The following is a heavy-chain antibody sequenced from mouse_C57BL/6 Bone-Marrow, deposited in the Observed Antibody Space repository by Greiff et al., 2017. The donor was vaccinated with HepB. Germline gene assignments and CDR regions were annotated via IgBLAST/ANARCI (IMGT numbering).Heavy chain of an antibody. CDR1: GFNIKDDY. Sequence: LVESGAELVRPGASVKLSCTASGFNIKDDYMHWVKQRPEQGLEWIGWIDPENGDTEYASKFQGKATITADTSSNTAYLQLSSLTSEDTAVYYCTTRGSWFAYWGQGTLVTVSA. J-gene: IGHJ3*01. CDR3: TTRGSWFAY. V-gene: IGHV14-4*01. CDR2: IDPENGDT.